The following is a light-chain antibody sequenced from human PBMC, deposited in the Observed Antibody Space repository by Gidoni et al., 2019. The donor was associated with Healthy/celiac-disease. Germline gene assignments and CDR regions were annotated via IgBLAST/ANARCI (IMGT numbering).Light chain of an antibody. V-gene: IGKV1-39*01. Sequence: DIQMTQSPSSLSASVGDRVTITCRASQSISSYLNWYQQKPGNAPTLLIYAASSLQSGVPSRFSGSGSGTDFTLTISSLQPEDFATYYCQQSYSTPPTFGQGTKLEIK. CDR3: QQSYSTPPT. CDR1: QSISSY. J-gene: IGKJ2*01. CDR2: AAS.